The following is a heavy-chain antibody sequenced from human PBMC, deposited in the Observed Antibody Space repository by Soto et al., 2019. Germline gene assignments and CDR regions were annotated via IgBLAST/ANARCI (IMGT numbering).Heavy chain of an antibody. CDR1: RYTFTNYD. Sequence: QVQLVQSGAEVKKPGASVKVSCKASRYTFTNYDINWVRQATGQGLEWMGWMSPNTGNTGYAQKFQGRVTMTRDTSISTAYMELSSLGSEDTAVYYCARDYGGNSGWFDPWGQGTLVTVSS. V-gene: IGHV1-8*01. CDR2: MSPNTGNT. CDR3: ARDYGGNSGWFDP. J-gene: IGHJ5*02. D-gene: IGHD4-17*01.